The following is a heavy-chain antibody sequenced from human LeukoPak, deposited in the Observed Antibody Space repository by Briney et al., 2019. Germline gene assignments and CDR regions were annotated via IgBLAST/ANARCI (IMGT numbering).Heavy chain of an antibody. CDR2: IYYSGST. CDR1: GGSISSSSYY. Sequence: PSETLSLTCTVSGGSISSSSYYWGWIRQAPGKGLEWIGSIYYSGSTYYNPSLKSRVTISVDTSKNQFSLKLSSVTAADTAVYYCARHDSSGYYYYYYGMDVWGQGTTVTVSS. D-gene: IGHD3-22*01. CDR3: ARHDSSGYYYYYYGMDV. J-gene: IGHJ6*02. V-gene: IGHV4-39*01.